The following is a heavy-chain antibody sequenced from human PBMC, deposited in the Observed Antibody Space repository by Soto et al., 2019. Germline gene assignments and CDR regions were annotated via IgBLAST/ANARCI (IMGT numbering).Heavy chain of an antibody. CDR3: AVTTGY. V-gene: IGHV1-8*02. CDR1: GYTFTDYD. D-gene: IGHD4-17*01. J-gene: IGHJ4*02. Sequence: QVQVLQSGAEVKKPGASVKVSCKTSGYTFTDYDINWVRQAPGQGLEWMGWVSPDHNNAGYAQKFQGRVTMTTNNSINTAYMELTSLGFEDTAVYYCAVTTGYWGQGSMVTVSS. CDR2: VSPDHNNA.